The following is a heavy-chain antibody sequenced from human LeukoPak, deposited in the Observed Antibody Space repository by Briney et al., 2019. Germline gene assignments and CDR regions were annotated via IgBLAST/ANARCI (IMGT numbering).Heavy chain of an antibody. CDR1: RFAFSSYN. CDR2: ISYTSNTI. V-gene: IGHV3-48*04. CDR3: VRMTHSGNSFDH. J-gene: IGHJ4*02. D-gene: IGHD6-25*01. Sequence: PGGSLRLSCAASRFAFSSYNMNWVRQAPGKGLEWLSYISYTSNTIYYADSMKGRLAISRDNAKDSLHLQLSSLKTEDTAVYYCVRMTHSGNSFDHWGQGTLVIVSS.